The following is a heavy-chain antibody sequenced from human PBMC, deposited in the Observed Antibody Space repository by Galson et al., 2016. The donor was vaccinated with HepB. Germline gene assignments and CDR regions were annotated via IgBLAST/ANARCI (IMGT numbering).Heavy chain of an antibody. Sequence: SVKVSCKASGYTFTSYAMTWVRQAPGQGLEWLGWISANSGNTIYAQKFQDRVTMTRDTSASTVYMDLRSLRSDDTAVYYCARDVQFRFDYWGQGTQVTVSS. J-gene: IGHJ4*02. V-gene: IGHV1-18*01. CDR1: GYTFTSYA. CDR3: ARDVQFRFDY. D-gene: IGHD4-11*01. CDR2: ISANSGNT.